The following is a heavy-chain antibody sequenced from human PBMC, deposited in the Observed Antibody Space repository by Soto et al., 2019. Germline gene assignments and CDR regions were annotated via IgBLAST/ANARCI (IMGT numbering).Heavy chain of an antibody. CDR3: AKISSGSYLRIGNFDY. Sequence: GGSLRLSCAASGFTFSSYGMHWVRQAPGKGLEWVAVISYDGSNKYYADSVKGRFTISRDNSKNTLYLQMNSLRAEDTAVYYCAKISSGSYLRIGNFDYWGQGTLVTVSS. CDR2: ISYDGSNK. J-gene: IGHJ4*02. CDR1: GFTFSSYG. D-gene: IGHD3-10*01. V-gene: IGHV3-30*18.